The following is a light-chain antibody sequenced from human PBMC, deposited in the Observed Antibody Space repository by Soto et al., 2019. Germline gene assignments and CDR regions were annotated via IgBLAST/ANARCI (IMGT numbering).Light chain of an antibody. CDR1: SGSVPTGNY. J-gene: IGLJ3*02. CDR2: TTD. CDR3: VLYVGSGIWV. Sequence: QTVVTQEPSFSVSPGGTVTLTCALSSGSVPTGNYPSWFQQTPGQSPRTLIYTTDTRSAGVPDRFSGSILGNKAALTITGAQADDESDYYCVLYVGSGIWVFGGGTKLTVL. V-gene: IGLV8-61*01.